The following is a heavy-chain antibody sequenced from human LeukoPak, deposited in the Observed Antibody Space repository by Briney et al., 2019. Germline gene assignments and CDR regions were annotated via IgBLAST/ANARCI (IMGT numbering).Heavy chain of an antibody. CDR1: GYVFSSYT. J-gene: IGHJ3*02. CDR3: ARDSGSYLFGAFDI. Sequence: GASVKVSCKASGYVFSSYTMNWVRQAPGQGLEWMGWINPNNGDTKYAQKFQGRVTMARDTSINTAYMELSRLTSDDTAIYYCARDSGSYLFGAFDIWGQGTVVTVSS. V-gene: IGHV1-2*02. CDR2: INPNNGDT. D-gene: IGHD1-26*01.